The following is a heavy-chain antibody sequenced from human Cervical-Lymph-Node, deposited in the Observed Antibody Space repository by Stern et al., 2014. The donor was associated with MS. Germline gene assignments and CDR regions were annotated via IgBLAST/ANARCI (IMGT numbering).Heavy chain of an antibody. V-gene: IGHV1-18*01. CDR1: GNALTSFG. Sequence: QVQLVQSGPEVKKPGASVKVSCKTSGNALTSFGIIWVRQAPGQGPEWMGWFSAYTGNTNYAPRFQGRVTFTADTSTRTAYMALRSLTSDDTAIYYCARGDSSIWRGYGMDVWGQGTTVIVSS. CDR3: ARGDSSIWRGYGMDV. J-gene: IGHJ6*02. CDR2: FSAYTGNT. D-gene: IGHD6-13*01.